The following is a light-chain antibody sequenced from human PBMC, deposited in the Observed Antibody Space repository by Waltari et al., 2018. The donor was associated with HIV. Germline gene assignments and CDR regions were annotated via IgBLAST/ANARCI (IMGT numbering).Light chain of an antibody. CDR3: GTWDNSLSASVL. V-gene: IGLV1-51*01. CDR1: TSNIGKNY. CDR2: DDN. Sequence: QSVLTQPPSVSAAPGQKVTISCSGSTSNIGKNYVSWYHQFPGSAPKLLIYDDNKRPSGIPDRFSGSKSGTSATLGITGLQTGDEADYYCGTWDNSLSASVLFGGGTTLTVL. J-gene: IGLJ2*01.